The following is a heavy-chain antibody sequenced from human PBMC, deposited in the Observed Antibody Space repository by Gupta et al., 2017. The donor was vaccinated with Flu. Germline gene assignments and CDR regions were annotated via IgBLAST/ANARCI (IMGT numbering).Heavy chain of an antibody. CDR3: ARDMIYGDYRGAFDY. V-gene: IGHV1-2*06. J-gene: IGHJ4*02. CDR2: INPNSGGT. CDR1: YY. D-gene: IGHD4-17*01. Sequence: YYMHWVRQAPGQGLEWMGRINPNSGGTNYAQKFQGRVTMTRDTSISTAYMELSRLRSDDTAVYYCARDMIYGDYRGAFDYWGQGTLVTVSS.